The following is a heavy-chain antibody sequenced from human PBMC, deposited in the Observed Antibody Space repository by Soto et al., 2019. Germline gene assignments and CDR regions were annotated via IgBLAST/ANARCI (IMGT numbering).Heavy chain of an antibody. Sequence: SETLSLTCTVSGGSISSYYWSWMRQPPGKGLEWIGYIYYRGSTNYNPSLKSRVTISVDTSKNQFSLKLTSVTAADTAVYYCARGVDRQWADYWGQGTLVTVSS. V-gene: IGHV4-59*01. CDR3: ARGVDRQWADY. J-gene: IGHJ4*02. CDR2: IYYRGST. D-gene: IGHD6-19*01. CDR1: GGSISSYY.